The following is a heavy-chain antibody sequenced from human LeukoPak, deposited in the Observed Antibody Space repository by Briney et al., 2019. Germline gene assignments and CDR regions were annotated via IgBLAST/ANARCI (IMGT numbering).Heavy chain of an antibody. D-gene: IGHD3-22*01. CDR1: GFTFSSYW. CDR2: ISGGGGNT. V-gene: IGHV3-23*01. Sequence: GGSLRLSCAASGFTFSSYWMSWVRQAPGKGLEWVSAISGGGGNTYYADSVKGRFTISRDNSKNTLYLQMNSLRAEDTAVYYCASEGRDYYDSRFDYWGHGTLVIVSS. J-gene: IGHJ4*01. CDR3: ASEGRDYYDSRFDY.